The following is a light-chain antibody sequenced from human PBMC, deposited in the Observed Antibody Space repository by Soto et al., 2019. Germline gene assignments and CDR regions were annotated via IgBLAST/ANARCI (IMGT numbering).Light chain of an antibody. J-gene: IGKJ1*01. V-gene: IGKV3-15*01. CDR3: QHYNSYSEA. CDR1: QSVATN. Sequence: EAVLTQSPATLSVFPWERATLSCRASQSVATNLAWYQQRPGQAPRLLIYGASKRAIGLPARFSGSGSGTEFTLTITSLQPDDFATYYCQHYNSYSEAFGQGTKVDI. CDR2: GAS.